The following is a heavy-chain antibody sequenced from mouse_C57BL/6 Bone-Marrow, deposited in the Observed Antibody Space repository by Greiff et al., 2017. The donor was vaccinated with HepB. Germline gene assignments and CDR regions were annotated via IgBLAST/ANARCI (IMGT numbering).Heavy chain of an antibody. D-gene: IGHD1-1*01. CDR1: GFSFNTYA. Sequence: EVHLVESGGGLVQPKGSLKLSCAASGFSFNTYAMNWVRQAPGKGLEWVARIRSKSNNYATYYADSVKDRFTISRDDSESMLYLQMNNLKTEDTAMYYCVRQSYYGYWYFDVWGTGTTVTVSS. V-gene: IGHV10-1*01. CDR3: VRQSYYGYWYFDV. CDR2: IRSKSNNYAT. J-gene: IGHJ1*03.